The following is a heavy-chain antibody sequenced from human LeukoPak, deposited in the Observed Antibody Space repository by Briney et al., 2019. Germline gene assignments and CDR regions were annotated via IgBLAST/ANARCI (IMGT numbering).Heavy chain of an antibody. CDR2: ISGSGGST. V-gene: IGHV3-23*01. CDR3: AKGGYSYGYLSFDY. Sequence: GGSLRLSCAASGFTFSSYAMSWVRQAPGKGLEWVPAISGSGGSTYYADSVKGRFTISRDNSKNTLYLQMNSLRVEDTAAYYCAKGGYSYGYLSFDYWGQGTLVTVSS. CDR1: GFTFSSYA. J-gene: IGHJ4*02. D-gene: IGHD5-18*01.